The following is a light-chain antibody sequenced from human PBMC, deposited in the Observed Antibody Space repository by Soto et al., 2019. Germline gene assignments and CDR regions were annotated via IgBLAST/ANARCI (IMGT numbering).Light chain of an antibody. CDR2: AAS. CDR1: QDISND. Sequence: AIQLTQSPSSLSASVGDRITIICRASQDISNDLGWFQQKPGKAPKLLIYAASILQTGVPSRFSGSGSGSAFSLTITSLQPEDFATYYCLQDYNSPITFGQGTRLEIK. J-gene: IGKJ5*01. V-gene: IGKV1-6*02. CDR3: LQDYNSPIT.